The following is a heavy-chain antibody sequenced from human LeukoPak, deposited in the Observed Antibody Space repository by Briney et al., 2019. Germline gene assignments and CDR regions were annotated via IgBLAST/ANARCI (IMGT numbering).Heavy chain of an antibody. J-gene: IGHJ6*03. CDR1: GFSFSSHA. V-gene: IGHV3-23*01. Sequence: RGSLRLSCVASGFSFSSHAMTWVRQAPGKGLEWVSTVIASGGATIDADSVKGRFIISRDNSKNTLYLQLNSLRVEDTAVYFCAKDGHNQNYYYYMDVWGKGTTVTVSS. CDR3: AKDGHNQNYYYYMDV. CDR2: VIASGGAT.